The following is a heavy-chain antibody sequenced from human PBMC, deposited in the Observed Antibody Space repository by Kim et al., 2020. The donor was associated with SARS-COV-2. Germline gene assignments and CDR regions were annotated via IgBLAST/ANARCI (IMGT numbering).Heavy chain of an antibody. V-gene: IGHV5-51*01. CDR3: ARGPYYYGSGSPELDYYYGMDV. CDR2: IYPGDSDT. J-gene: IGHJ6*02. D-gene: IGHD3-10*01. Sequence: GESLKISCKGSGYSFTSYWIGWVRQMPGKGLEWMGIIYPGDSDTRYSPSFQGQVTISADKSISTAYLQWSSLKASDTAMYYCARGPYYYGSGSPELDYYYGMDVWGQGTTVTVSS. CDR1: GYSFTSYW.